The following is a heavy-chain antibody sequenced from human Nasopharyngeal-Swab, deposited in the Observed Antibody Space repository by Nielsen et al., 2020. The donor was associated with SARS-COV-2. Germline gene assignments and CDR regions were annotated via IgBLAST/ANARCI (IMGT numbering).Heavy chain of an antibody. V-gene: IGHV4-34*01. CDR2: INHSGST. Sequence: RQAPGKGLEWIAEINHSGSTNYNPSLKSQVTLSVDTSMNQFSLELSSVTAADTAVYYCARGLSGIVPAPILGLGPYYSYYYMDVWGKGTTVTVSS. D-gene: IGHD2-2*01. CDR3: ARGLSGIVPAPILGLGPYYSYYYMDV. J-gene: IGHJ6*03.